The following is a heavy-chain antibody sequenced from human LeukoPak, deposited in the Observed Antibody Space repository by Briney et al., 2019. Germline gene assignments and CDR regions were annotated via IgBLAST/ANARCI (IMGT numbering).Heavy chain of an antibody. Sequence: SVKVSCKASGGTFSSYAVSWVRLTPGQGLEWLGGIIPVFGTTTYAQKFQAKVTMTADKSTNTAYLEISSLTSDDTAVYYCPRCSPGDSSNFYAVLQYWGQGTQVTVPT. D-gene: IGHD3-22*01. CDR1: GGTFSSYA. J-gene: IGHJ4*02. V-gene: IGHV1-69*06. CDR3: PRCSPGDSSNFYAVLQY. CDR2: IIPVFGTT.